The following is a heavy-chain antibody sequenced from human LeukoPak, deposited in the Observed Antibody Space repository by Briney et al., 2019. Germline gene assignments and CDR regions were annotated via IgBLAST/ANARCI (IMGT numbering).Heavy chain of an antibody. CDR2: IWYDGSNK. V-gene: IGHV3-33*01. J-gene: IGHJ4*02. Sequence: AGGSLRLSCAASGFTFSSYGMHWVRQAPGKGLEWEAVIWYDGSNKYYADSVKGRFTISRDNSKNTLYLQMNSLRAEDTAVYYCARGEYYGSGSYLKGFDYFDYWGQGTLVTVSS. CDR3: ARGEYYGSGSYLKGFDYFDY. CDR1: GFTFSSYG. D-gene: IGHD3-10*01.